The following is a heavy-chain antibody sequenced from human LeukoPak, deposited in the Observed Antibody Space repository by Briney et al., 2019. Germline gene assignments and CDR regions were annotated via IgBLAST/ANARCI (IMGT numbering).Heavy chain of an antibody. Sequence: GGSLRLSCAASGFTFKSYSMNWVRQAPGKGLEWVSSITSGSSYTYYADSVKGRFTISRDNAKNSLYLQMNSLRAEDTAVYYCAKVGVYYGSGSYLSYYYYMDVWGKGTTVNVSS. J-gene: IGHJ6*03. V-gene: IGHV3-21*01. CDR1: GFTFKSYS. D-gene: IGHD3-10*01. CDR3: AKVGVYYGSGSYLSYYYYMDV. CDR2: ITSGSSYT.